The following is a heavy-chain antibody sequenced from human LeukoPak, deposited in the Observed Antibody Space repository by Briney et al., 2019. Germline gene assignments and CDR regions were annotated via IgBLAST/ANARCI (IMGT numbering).Heavy chain of an antibody. D-gene: IGHD3-10*01. CDR3: ARGGIRGILLPVDY. CDR1: GFTFSTYA. Sequence: GGSLRLSCVASGFTFSTYAMGWVRQVPGKGLEWVSSVSESGGSTYYADSVKGRFTISRDNSKDTLSLQMNNLRAEDTAVYYCARGGIRGILLPVDYWGQGTLVTVSS. V-gene: IGHV3-23*01. CDR2: VSESGGST. J-gene: IGHJ4*02.